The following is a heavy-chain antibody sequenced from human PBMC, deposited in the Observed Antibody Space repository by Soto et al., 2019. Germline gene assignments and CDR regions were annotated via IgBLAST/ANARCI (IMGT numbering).Heavy chain of an antibody. CDR3: ARLKKPISSAIAY. V-gene: IGHV4-34*01. D-gene: IGHD2-21*01. CDR1: SGSVRGYD. Sequence: LSNTCALCSGSVRGYDGSWIRQTPGKGLEWIGEINHSGSTNYNPSLKSRVTISVDTSKNQFSLKLSSVTAADTAVYYCARLKKPISSAIAYWGQGTLVPVSS. CDR2: INHSGST. J-gene: IGHJ4*02.